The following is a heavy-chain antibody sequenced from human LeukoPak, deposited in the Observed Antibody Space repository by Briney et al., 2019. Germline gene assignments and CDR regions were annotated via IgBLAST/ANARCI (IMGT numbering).Heavy chain of an antibody. J-gene: IGHJ4*02. CDR1: GYRFTNYW. Sequence: GESLKISCKGSGYRFTNYWIGWVRQLPGKGLEWMGIIYPGDSDTRYRPSFQGQVAISADKSISTAYLQWSSLKASDTAMYYCARLHGLGSFFGYWGQGTLLTVSS. V-gene: IGHV5-51*01. D-gene: IGHD3-10*01. CDR3: ARLHGLGSFFGY. CDR2: IYPGDSDT.